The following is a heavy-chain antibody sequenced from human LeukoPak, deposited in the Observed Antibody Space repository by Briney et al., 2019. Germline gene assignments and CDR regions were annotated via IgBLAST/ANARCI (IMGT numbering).Heavy chain of an antibody. D-gene: IGHD6-13*01. CDR1: GYTFTSYY. V-gene: IGHV1-46*01. CDR2: INPSGGST. CDR3: ARDMAAAGGGFDP. Sequence: SVKASCKASGYTFTSYYMHWVRQAPGQGLEWMGIINPSGGSTSYAQKFQGRVTMTRDMSTSTVYMELSSLRSEDTAVYYCARDMAAAGGGFDPWGQGTLVTVSS. J-gene: IGHJ5*02.